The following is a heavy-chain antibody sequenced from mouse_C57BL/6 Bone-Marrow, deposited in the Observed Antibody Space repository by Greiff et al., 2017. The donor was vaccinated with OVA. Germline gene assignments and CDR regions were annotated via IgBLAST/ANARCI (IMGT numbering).Heavy chain of an antibody. CDR2: ISDGGSYT. Sequence: DVKLVESGGGLVKPGGSLKLSCAASGFTFSSYAMSWVRQTPEKRLEWVATISDGGSYTYYPDNVKGRFTISRDNAKNNLYLQMSHLKSEDTAMYYCARVPYSNFLDYWGQGTTLTVSS. D-gene: IGHD2-5*01. CDR1: GFTFSSYA. J-gene: IGHJ2*01. V-gene: IGHV5-4*03. CDR3: ARVPYSNFLDY.